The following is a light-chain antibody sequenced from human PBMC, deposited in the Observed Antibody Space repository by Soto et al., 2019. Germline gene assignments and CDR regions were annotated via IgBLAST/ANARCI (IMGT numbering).Light chain of an antibody. CDR1: QSISNW. Sequence: TQSPATLSLSPGERATLSCRASQSISNWLAWYQQKSGKAPKPLIYDASRLESGVPSRFSGSGSGTEFTLTISSLQSEDFAVYFCQQYADWPKTFGQGTKVDIK. CDR2: DAS. J-gene: IGKJ1*01. V-gene: IGKV1-5*01. CDR3: QQYADWPKT.